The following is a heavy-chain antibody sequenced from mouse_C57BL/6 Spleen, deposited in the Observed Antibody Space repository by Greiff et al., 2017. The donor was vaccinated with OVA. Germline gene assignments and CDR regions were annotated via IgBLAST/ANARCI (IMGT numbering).Heavy chain of an antibody. D-gene: IGHD2-2*01. CDR2: ISSGGDYI. CDR3: TRDPPGNYGYDEGFAY. Sequence: DVKLVESGEGLVKPGGSLKLSCAASGFTFSSYAMSWVRQTPEKRLEWVAYISSGGDYIYYAYTVKGRFTISSDNARNTLYLQMSSLKSEDTAMYYCTRDPPGNYGYDEGFAYWGQGTLVTVSA. J-gene: IGHJ3*01. V-gene: IGHV5-9-1*02. CDR1: GFTFSSYA.